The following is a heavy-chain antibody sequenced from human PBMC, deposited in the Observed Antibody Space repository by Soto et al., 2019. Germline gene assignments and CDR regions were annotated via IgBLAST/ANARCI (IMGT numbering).Heavy chain of an antibody. Sequence: SETLSLTCTVSGGSISSSSYYWGWIRQPPGKGLEWIGSIYYSGSTYYNPSLKSRVTISVDTSKNQFSLKLSSVTAADTAVYYCARDGYTGTAGYDHRIIDVWGKGTTVTVSS. D-gene: IGHD3-16*02. CDR1: GGSISSSSYY. V-gene: IGHV4-39*02. CDR3: ARDGYTGTAGYDHRIIDV. CDR2: IYYSGST. J-gene: IGHJ6*04.